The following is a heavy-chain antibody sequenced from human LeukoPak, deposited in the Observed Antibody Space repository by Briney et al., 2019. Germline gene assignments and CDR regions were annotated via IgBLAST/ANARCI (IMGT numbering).Heavy chain of an antibody. Sequence: ASVKVSCKASGYTFTGYYMHWVRQAPGQGLEWMGWINPNSGGTNYAQKFQGRVTMIRDTSISTAYMELSRLRSDDTAVYYCARGTFSSLGELSLDLKGYYYYMDVWGKGTTVTVSS. D-gene: IGHD3-16*02. CDR2: INPNSGGT. V-gene: IGHV1-2*02. J-gene: IGHJ6*03. CDR3: ARGTFSSLGELSLDLKGYYYYMDV. CDR1: GYTFTGYY.